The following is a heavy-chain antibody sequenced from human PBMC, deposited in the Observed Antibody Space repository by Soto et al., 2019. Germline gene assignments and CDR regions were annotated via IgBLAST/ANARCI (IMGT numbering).Heavy chain of an antibody. D-gene: IGHD6-19*01. CDR3: AKDLIAEAHWYSSGFPYDAFYDAFDI. CDR2: ISGSGGST. CDR1: GFTFSSYA. Sequence: EVQLLESGGGLVQPGGSLRLSCAASGFTFSSYAMSWVRQAPGKGLEWVSAISGSGGSTYYADSVKGRFTISRDNSKNTLYLQMNSLRAEDTAVYYCAKDLIAEAHWYSSGFPYDAFYDAFDIWGQGTMVTVSS. J-gene: IGHJ3*02. V-gene: IGHV3-23*01.